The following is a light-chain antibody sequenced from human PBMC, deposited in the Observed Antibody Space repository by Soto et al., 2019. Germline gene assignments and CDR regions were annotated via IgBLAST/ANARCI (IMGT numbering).Light chain of an antibody. Sequence: EIGMTQSPATLSVSPGDRATLSCRASQTVSANLAWYQQKPGQAPRLLIYGASTRATGIPARFTGSGSGTDFTLTINSLQSEDFAVYYCQQYNNWPETFGQGTKVEMK. CDR2: GAS. CDR3: QQYNNWPET. J-gene: IGKJ1*01. CDR1: QTVSAN. V-gene: IGKV3-15*01.